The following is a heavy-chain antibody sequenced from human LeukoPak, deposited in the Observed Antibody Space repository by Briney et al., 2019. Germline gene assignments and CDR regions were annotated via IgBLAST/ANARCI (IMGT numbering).Heavy chain of an antibody. CDR1: GYSFTTYW. J-gene: IGHJ4*02. CDR2: IYPADSDA. Sequence: GESLKISCKASGYSFTTYWIAWVRQMPGKGLEWMGIIYPADSDARYSPSFQGQVTISVDISISSAYLQWSSLKASDTAMYYCARHLTLDYWGQGTLVTVSS. CDR3: ARHLTLDY. V-gene: IGHV5-51*01.